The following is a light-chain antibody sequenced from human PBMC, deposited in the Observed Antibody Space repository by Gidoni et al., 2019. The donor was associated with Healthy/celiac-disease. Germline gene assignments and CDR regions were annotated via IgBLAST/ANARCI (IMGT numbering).Light chain of an antibody. Sequence: QSALTQPASVSGSPGQPITISCTGTSSDVGSYNYVSWYQQHPGKAPKLMIYDVSNRPSGVANRFAGSKSGNTASLTISGLQAEDEADYYGSSYTSSSTVVFGGGTKLTVL. CDR2: DVS. CDR1: SSDVGSYNY. J-gene: IGLJ2*01. V-gene: IGLV2-14*01. CDR3: SSYTSSSTVV.